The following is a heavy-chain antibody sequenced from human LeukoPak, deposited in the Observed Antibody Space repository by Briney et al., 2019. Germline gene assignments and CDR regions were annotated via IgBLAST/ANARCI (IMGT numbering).Heavy chain of an antibody. CDR2: IYYSGST. CDR1: GGSISSYY. V-gene: IGHV4-59*01. D-gene: IGHD3-22*01. Sequence: SETLSLTCTVSGGSISSYYWSWIRQPPGKGLEWIGYIYYSGSTNYNPSLKSRVTISVDTSKNQFSLKLSSVTAADTAVYYCARYYYDSSGPPDAFDIWGQGTMVTVSS. CDR3: ARYYYDSSGPPDAFDI. J-gene: IGHJ3*02.